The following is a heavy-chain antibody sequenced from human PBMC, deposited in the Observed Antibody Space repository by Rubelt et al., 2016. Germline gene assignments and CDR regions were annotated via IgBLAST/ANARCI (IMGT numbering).Heavy chain of an antibody. CDR3: ARRITMIVPPYWYFDL. D-gene: IGHD3-22*01. J-gene: IGHJ2*01. CDR2: GST. Sequence: GSTYYNPSLKGRVTISVDTSKNQFSLKLSSVTAADTAVYYCARRITMIVPPYWYFDLWGRGTLVTVSS. V-gene: IGHV4-39*01.